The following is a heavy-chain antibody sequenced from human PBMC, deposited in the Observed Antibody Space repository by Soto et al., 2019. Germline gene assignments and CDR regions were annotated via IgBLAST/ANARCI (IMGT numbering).Heavy chain of an antibody. Sequence: GESLKISCKGSGYSFTSYWIGWVRQMPGKGLEWMGIIYPGDSDTRYSPSFQGQVTISADKSISTAYLQWSSLKASDTAMYYCARPIIAAAPQGYFDFWGQGTRVTVSS. V-gene: IGHV5-51*01. J-gene: IGHJ4*02. D-gene: IGHD6-13*01. CDR2: IYPGDSDT. CDR1: GYSFTSYW. CDR3: ARPIIAAAPQGYFDF.